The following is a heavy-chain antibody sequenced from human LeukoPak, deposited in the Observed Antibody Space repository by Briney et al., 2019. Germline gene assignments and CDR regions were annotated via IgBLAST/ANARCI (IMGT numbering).Heavy chain of an antibody. V-gene: IGHV1-18*01. J-gene: IGHJ4*02. CDR2: ISPYNGNT. Sequence: ASVKVSCKASVYSFTSSGISWVLQAPGQGLEWMGWISPYNGNTNYVQKFQGRVTMTTDTSTSTAYMELRSLRSDDTAVYYCATMHRVEYYFDYWGQGTLVTVSS. D-gene: IGHD5-24*01. CDR1: VYSFTSSG. CDR3: ATMHRVEYYFDY.